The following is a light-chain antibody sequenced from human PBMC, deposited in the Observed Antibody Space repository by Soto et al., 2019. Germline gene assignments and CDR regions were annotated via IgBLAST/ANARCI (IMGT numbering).Light chain of an antibody. CDR2: GAS. CDR1: QSVSTRS. V-gene: IGKV3-20*01. J-gene: IGKJ1*01. CDR3: KQYDSSPRT. Sequence: EIELTQSPRTLSLSPGERATLSCRASQSVSTRSLAWYQQKPGQAPRLLISGASSRAADIPDRFSGSGSGTDFTLTINRLEPEDFAVYYCKQYDSSPRTFGQGTKVDIK.